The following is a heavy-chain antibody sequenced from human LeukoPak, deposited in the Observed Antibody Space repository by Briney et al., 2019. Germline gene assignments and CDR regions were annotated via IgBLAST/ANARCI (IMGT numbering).Heavy chain of an antibody. CDR1: GGTFSSYA. CDR2: IIPISGTP. V-gene: IGHV1-69*05. J-gene: IGHJ5*02. D-gene: IGHD6-13*01. Sequence: ASVKVSCKASGGTFSSYAISWVRQAPGQGLDWMGGIIPISGTPNYAQNFQGRVTITTDESTSAAYMELRSLTSEDTAVYYCASHGSPKLIATSGHPPLGWFDPWGQGTLATVSS. CDR3: ASHGSPKLIATSGHPPLGWFDP.